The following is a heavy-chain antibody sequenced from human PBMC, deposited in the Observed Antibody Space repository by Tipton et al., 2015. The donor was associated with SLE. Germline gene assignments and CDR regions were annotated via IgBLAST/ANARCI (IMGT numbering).Heavy chain of an antibody. CDR1: GFNFDDYA. V-gene: IGHV3-9*01. D-gene: IGHD3-3*01. CDR2: ISWDSDNI. CDR3: AKGARWFDDFWSGYPLGNYFDP. J-gene: IGHJ5*02. Sequence: SLRLSCAASGFNFDDYAMHWVRQAPGKGLEWVSGISWDSDNIAYADSVQGRFTISRDNAKNSLYLEVNSLRAEDTALYYCAKGARWFDDFWSGYPLGNYFDPWGQGILVTVSS.